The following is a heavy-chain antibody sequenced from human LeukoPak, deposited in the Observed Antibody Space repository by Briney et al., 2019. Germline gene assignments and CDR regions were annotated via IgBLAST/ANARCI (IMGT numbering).Heavy chain of an antibody. V-gene: IGHV4-59*08. J-gene: IGHJ6*02. CDR3: ARLFRWGYYYYGMDV. CDR1: GGSISSYY. CDR2: IYYSGST. D-gene: IGHD7-27*01. Sequence: SETLSLTCAVSGGSISSYYWSWIRQPPGKGLEWVGYIYYSGSTNYNPALKSRVTISVDTSKNQFSLKLSSVTAADTAVYYCARLFRWGYYYYGMDVWGQGTTVTVSS.